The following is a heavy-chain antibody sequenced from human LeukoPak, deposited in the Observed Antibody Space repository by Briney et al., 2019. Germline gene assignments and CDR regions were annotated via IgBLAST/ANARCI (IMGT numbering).Heavy chain of an antibody. CDR1: GFTFSNYY. J-gene: IGHJ4*02. V-gene: IGHV3-21*01. D-gene: IGHD3-10*01. CDR3: ARDDYGSGRYYFDY. CDR2: ISSSGSYI. Sequence: PGGSLRLSCTASGFTFSNYYMNWVRQAPGKGLEWVSSISSSGSYIYYADSVKGRFTISRDNAKNSLYLQMNSLRAEDTALYYCARDDYGSGRYYFDYWGQGTLVTVSS.